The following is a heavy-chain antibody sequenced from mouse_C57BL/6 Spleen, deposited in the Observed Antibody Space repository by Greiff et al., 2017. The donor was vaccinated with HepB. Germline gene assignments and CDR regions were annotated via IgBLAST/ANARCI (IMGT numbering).Heavy chain of an antibody. J-gene: IGHJ3*01. Sequence: EVKLVESGGGLVQPGESLKLSCESNEYEFPSHDMSWVRKTPEKRLELVAAINSDGGSTYYPDTLERRFIISRDNTKKTLYLQMSSLRSEDTALYYWARQGDEGAWFAYWGQGTLVTVSA. CDR1: EYEFPSHD. CDR2: INSDGGST. V-gene: IGHV5-2*01. CDR3: ARQGDEGAWFAY.